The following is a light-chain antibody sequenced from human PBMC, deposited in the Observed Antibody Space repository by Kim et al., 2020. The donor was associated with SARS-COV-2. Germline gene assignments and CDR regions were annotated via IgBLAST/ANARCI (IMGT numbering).Light chain of an antibody. Sequence: SPVEKATPPGRASHTGSGRSLAGYQQKRGQAPRLRITGAPNRATGIPENFSGSGFGTEFTLTIRRVEPEDFEVYFCQQDGNPPPTFCGGTKVYIK. CDR1: HTGSGRS. CDR2: GAP. CDR3: QQDGNPPPT. V-gene: IGKV3-20*01. J-gene: IGKJ4*01.